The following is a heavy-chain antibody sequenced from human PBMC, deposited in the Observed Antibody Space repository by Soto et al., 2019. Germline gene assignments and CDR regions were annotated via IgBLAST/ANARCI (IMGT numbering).Heavy chain of an antibody. V-gene: IGHV3-30*03. Sequence: GGSLRLSCAASGFAFNSYAMNWVRQAPGKGLEWVALIPFDGSDQDYVDSVKGRFTVSRDNSKNSLFLHMDSLRAEDTAVYYCTRYRLTSYYFDFWGPGTMVTVSS. D-gene: IGHD2-21*02. CDR2: IPFDGSDQ. CDR1: GFAFNSYA. J-gene: IGHJ4*02. CDR3: TRYRLTSYYFDF.